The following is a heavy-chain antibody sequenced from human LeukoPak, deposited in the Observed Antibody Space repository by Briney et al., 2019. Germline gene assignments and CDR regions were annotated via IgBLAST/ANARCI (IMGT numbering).Heavy chain of an antibody. CDR1: GGSISRGSYY. V-gene: IGHV4-61*02. CDR2: IYTSGST. Sequence: PSDTLSLPCTVSGGSISRGSYYWSWIRQPAGKGLEWIGRIYTSGSTNYNPSLKSRVTISVDTSKNQFSLKLSSVTAADTAVYYCARGLRFLEWLFDYWGQGTLVTVSS. J-gene: IGHJ4*02. CDR3: ARGLRFLEWLFDY. D-gene: IGHD3-3*01.